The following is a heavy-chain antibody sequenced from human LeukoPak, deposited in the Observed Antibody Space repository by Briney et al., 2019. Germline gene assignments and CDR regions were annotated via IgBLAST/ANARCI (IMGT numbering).Heavy chain of an antibody. Sequence: GGSLRLSCAASGFTFSSYSMNWVRQAPGKGLEWVSSISSSSSYIYYADSVKGRFTISRDNAKNSLYLQLNSLRAEDTAVYYCARDGGSSWYFDYWGQGTLVTVSS. V-gene: IGHV3-21*01. D-gene: IGHD6-13*01. CDR2: ISSSSSYI. J-gene: IGHJ4*02. CDR3: ARDGGSSWYFDY. CDR1: GFTFSSYS.